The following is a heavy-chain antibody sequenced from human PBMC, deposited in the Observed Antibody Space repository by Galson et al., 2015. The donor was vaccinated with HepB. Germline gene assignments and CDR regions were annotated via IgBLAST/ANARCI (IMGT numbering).Heavy chain of an antibody. J-gene: IGHJ4*02. CDR1: GFSFSSYD. CDR2: LSYDGRNT. CDR3: AKDSRYNSGLYTGRGGFDS. D-gene: IGHD6-19*01. Sequence: SLRLSCAASGFSFSSYDMHWVRQAPGKGLEWVAILSYDGRNTYSADSVKGRFTVSRDNSKNTLYLQLNSLRPEDTAVYYCAKDSRYNSGLYTGRGGFDSWGQGTLVIVSS. V-gene: IGHV3-30*18.